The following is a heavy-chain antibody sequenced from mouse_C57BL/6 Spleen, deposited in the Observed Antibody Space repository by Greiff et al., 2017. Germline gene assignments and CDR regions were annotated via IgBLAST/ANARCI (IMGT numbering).Heavy chain of an antibody. V-gene: IGHV1-64*01. J-gene: IGHJ4*01. CDR3: ARYGGSKKAMDY. CDR1: GYTFTSYW. Sequence: QVHVKQPGAELVKPGASVKLSCKASGYTFTSYWMHWVKQRPGQGLEWIGMIHPNSGSTNYNEKFKSKATLTVDKSSSTAYMQLSSLTSEDSAVYYCARYGGSKKAMDYWGQGTSVTVSS. CDR2: IHPNSGST. D-gene: IGHD1-1*01.